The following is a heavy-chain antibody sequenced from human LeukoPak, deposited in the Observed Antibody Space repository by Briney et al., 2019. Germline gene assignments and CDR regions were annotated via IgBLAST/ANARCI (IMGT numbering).Heavy chain of an antibody. CDR2: MNPNSGNT. J-gene: IGHJ6*02. V-gene: IGHV1-8*01. CDR3: ARTATVRGVIFYYYYGMDV. CDR1: GYTFTSYD. Sequence: ASVKVSCKASGYTFTSYDINWVRQATGQGLEWMGWMNPNSGNTGYAQKFQGRVTMTRNTSISTAYMELSSLRSEDTAVYYCARTATVRGVIFYYYYGMDVWGQGTTVTVSS. D-gene: IGHD3-10*01.